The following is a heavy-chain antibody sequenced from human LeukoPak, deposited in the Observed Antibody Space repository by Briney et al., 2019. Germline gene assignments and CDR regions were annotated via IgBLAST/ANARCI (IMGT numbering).Heavy chain of an antibody. D-gene: IGHD2-21*01. V-gene: IGHV3-30*04. J-gene: IGHJ4*02. CDR2: ISFDGTDA. CDR1: GFTFSSYA. Sequence: PGGSLRLSCAASGFTFSSYAIHWVRQAPGKGLEWVAVISFDGTDAFYADSVKGRFTISRDNSKNTLYLQMNSLRADDTAVYYCARVSASILGQPYYFDYWGQGTLVTVSS. CDR3: ARVSASILGQPYYFDY.